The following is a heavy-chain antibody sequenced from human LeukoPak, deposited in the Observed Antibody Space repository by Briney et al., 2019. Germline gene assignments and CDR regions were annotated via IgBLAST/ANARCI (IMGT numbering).Heavy chain of an antibody. CDR3: ASSLADMDPNVFDY. CDR2: IYYSGST. V-gene: IGHV4-59*07. J-gene: IGHJ4*02. D-gene: IGHD3-9*01. Sequence: PSDTLSLMCSVSIDFLSRYYWICTRNPRGGGLEGIGYIYYSGSTNYNPSLKSRVTISVHTSKNQFSLKLSSVTAADTAVYYCASSLADMDPNVFDYWGQGTLVTVSS. CDR1: IDFLSRYY.